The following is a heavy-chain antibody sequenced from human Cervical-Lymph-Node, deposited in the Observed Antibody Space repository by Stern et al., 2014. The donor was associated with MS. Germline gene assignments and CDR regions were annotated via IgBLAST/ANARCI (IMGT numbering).Heavy chain of an antibody. CDR1: GYTFTSYW. J-gene: IGHJ4*02. Sequence: VQLVQSGPEVKRPGESLKISCQASGYTFTSYWIGWVRQMPGKGLEGIAIIFPGGSDISYSPSFQGQVTISADKSSSTAYLQWNNRKAPDTAIYYCARQRYFDYWGQGTLVTVSS. V-gene: IGHV5-51*01. CDR2: IFPGGSDI. CDR3: ARQRYFDY.